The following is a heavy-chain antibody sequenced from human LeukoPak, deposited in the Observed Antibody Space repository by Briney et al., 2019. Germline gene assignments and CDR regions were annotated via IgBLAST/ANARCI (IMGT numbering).Heavy chain of an antibody. J-gene: IGHJ4*02. V-gene: IGHV1-8*02. CDR3: AREKVVSSSLDY. D-gene: IGHD6-13*01. CDR2: MNPNSGNT. CDR1: GYTFTSYD. Sequence: ASVKVSCKASGYTFTSYDINWVRQATGQGLEWMGWMNPNSGNTGYAQKFQGRVTMTRDTSTSTVYMELSSLRSEDTAVYYCAREKVVSSSLDYWGQGTLVTVSS.